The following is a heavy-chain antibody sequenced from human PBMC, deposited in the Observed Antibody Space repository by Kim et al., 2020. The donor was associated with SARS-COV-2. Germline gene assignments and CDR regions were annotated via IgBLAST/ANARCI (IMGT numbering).Heavy chain of an antibody. CDR3: ARDRGSGIDY. CDR2: IYYSGST. V-gene: IGHV4-59*13. J-gene: IGHJ4*01. D-gene: IGHD6-19*01. CDR1: GGSISSYY. Sequence: SETLSLTCTVSGGSISSYYWSWIRQPPGKGLEWIGYIYYSGSTNYNPSLKSRVTISVDTSKNQFSLKLSSVTAADTAVYYCARDRGSGIDYWGHGTLVTVSS.